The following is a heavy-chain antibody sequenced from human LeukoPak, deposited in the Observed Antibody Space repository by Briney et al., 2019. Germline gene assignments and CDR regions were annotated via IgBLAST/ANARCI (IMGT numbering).Heavy chain of an antibody. D-gene: IGHD6-19*01. CDR2: ISSSSSYI. Sequence: GGSLRLSCAASGFTFSSYSMNWVRQAPGKGLEWVSSISSSSSYIYYADSVKGRFTISRDNAKNSLYLQMNSLRAEDTAVYYCARASRRLGWSHPFDYWGQGTLVTVSP. J-gene: IGHJ4*02. CDR3: ARASRRLGWSHPFDY. CDR1: GFTFSSYS. V-gene: IGHV3-21*01.